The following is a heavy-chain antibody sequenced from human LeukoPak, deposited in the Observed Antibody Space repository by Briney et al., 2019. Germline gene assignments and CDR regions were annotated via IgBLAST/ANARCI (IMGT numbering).Heavy chain of an antibody. Sequence: GGSLRLSCAASGFTFSNHAMNWVRQAPGKGLEWVSIISGSGTVTYYADSVKDRFTISRDNSKYTLYLQMNSLRAEDTAVYYCAKTSVGEGRIIGSGYFDNWGQGTLVTVSS. V-gene: IGHV3-23*01. D-gene: IGHD2-15*01. J-gene: IGHJ4*02. CDR3: AKTSVGEGRIIGSGYFDN. CDR1: GFTFSNHA. CDR2: ISGSGTVT.